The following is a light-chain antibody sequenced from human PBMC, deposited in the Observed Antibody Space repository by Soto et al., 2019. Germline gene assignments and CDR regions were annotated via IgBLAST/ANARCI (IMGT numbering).Light chain of an antibody. V-gene: IGLV1-44*01. CDR1: SSNIGSNA. CDR3: ATWDDSLNGVV. CDR2: SSN. J-gene: IGLJ2*01. Sequence: SVLTQPPSVSGTPGQRVIISCSGSSSNIGSNAVNWYQQLPGTAPKLIMASSNQRPSGVPDRFSGPKSGTSASLAISGLQSEDEADYYCATWDDSLNGVVFGGGTKVTVL.